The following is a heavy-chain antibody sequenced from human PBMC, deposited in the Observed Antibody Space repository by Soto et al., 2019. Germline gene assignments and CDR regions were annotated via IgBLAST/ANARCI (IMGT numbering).Heavy chain of an antibody. D-gene: IGHD3-16*01. CDR1: GYIFVNYG. V-gene: IGHV1-18*01. CDR2: ISPYTGNT. Sequence: QVQLVQSGDEVKKPGASVKVSCKASGYIFVNYGIAWVRQAPGQGLEWMGWISPYTGNTHSATKIQGRLTMTTDTSMSTADMDLGSLTSDDTAVYYCVMVDNYVTPTPQDVWGQGTTVTVSS. CDR3: VMVDNYVTPTPQDV. J-gene: IGHJ6*02.